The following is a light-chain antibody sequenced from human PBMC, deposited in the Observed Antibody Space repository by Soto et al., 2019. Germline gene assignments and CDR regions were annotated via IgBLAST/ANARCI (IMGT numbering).Light chain of an antibody. CDR3: LQQNTSPQT. V-gene: IGKV1-17*01. CDR2: AAS. Sequence: DIQMTQSPSSLSASVGDRVTITCRASQGIRIDLGWYQQKPGKAPKRLIYAASSLQSGVPSRFSGSGSGTEFPPKISTLQPKDFATYYCLQQNTSPQTFAQGPKVEI. CDR1: QGIRID. J-gene: IGKJ1*01.